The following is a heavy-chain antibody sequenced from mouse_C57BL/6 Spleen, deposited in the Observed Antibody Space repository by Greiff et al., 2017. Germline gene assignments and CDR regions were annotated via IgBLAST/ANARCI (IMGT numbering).Heavy chain of an antibody. CDR3: ARSPIYDGYLYLDY. CDR2: INPGSGGT. CDR1: GYAFTNYL. V-gene: IGHV1-54*01. D-gene: IGHD2-3*01. Sequence: QVQLQQSGAELVRPGTSVKVSCKASGYAFTNYLIEWVKQRPGQGLEWIGVINPGSGGTNYNEKFKGKATLTADKSSSTAYMQLSSLTSEDSAVYFCARSPIYDGYLYLDYWGQGTTLTVSS. J-gene: IGHJ2*01.